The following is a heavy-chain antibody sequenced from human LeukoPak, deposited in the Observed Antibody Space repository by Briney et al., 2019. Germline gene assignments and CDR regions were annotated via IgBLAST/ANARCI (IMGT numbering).Heavy chain of an antibody. V-gene: IGHV4-4*07. J-gene: IGHJ4*02. CDR1: GGSISSYY. CDR3: AKTPEQWLVGEYYFDC. Sequence: PSETLSLTCTVSGGSISSYYWSWIRQPAGKGLEWIGRIYTSGSTNYNPSLKSRVTMSVDTSKNQFSLKLSSVTAADTAVYYCAKTPEQWLVGEYYFDCWGQGTLVTVSS. D-gene: IGHD6-19*01. CDR2: IYTSGST.